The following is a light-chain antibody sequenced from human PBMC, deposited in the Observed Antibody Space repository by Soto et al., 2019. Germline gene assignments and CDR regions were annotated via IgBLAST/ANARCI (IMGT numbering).Light chain of an antibody. CDR1: HSVSNN. Sequence: ILMTQSPATLSVSPGERATLSCRASHSVSNNLAWYQQKPGQAPRLLIYDASTRATGIPARFSGSGSGTECTLTISGLQSEDFAVYYCQQYNNWPPWTFGQGTKVEIK. CDR2: DAS. J-gene: IGKJ1*01. V-gene: IGKV3-15*01. CDR3: QQYNNWPPWT.